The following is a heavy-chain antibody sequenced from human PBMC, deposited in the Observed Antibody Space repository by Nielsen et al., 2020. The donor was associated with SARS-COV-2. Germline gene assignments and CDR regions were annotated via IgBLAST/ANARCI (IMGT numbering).Heavy chain of an antibody. CDR1: GFTFSGSA. CDR2: IRSKANSYAT. Sequence: GGSLRLSCAASGFTFSGSAMHWVRQAPGKGLGWVGRIRSKANSYATSYGASVKGRFSISRADSKNAAYLHLNGLKIEDTAVYYCTRPNMARSGNYYWGQGTLVTVSS. D-gene: IGHD4-23*01. V-gene: IGHV3-73*01. J-gene: IGHJ4*02. CDR3: TRPNMARSGNYY.